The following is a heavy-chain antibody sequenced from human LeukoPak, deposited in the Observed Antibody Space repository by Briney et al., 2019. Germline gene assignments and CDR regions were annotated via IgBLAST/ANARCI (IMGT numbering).Heavy chain of an antibody. CDR1: GFTFSTYA. V-gene: IGHV3-23*01. D-gene: IGHD3-16*01. CDR3: AKEVSRGGRQFDY. CDR2: ISGSGVST. Sequence: GASLRLSCAASGFTFSTYAMSWVRQAPGKGLEWVSAISGSGVSTYYVDSVKGRFTISRDNSKNTLYLQMNSLRAEDTAVYYCAKEVSRGGRQFDYWGQGTLVTVSS. J-gene: IGHJ4*02.